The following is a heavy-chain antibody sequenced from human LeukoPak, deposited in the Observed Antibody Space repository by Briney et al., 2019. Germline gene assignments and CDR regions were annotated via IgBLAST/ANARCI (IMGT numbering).Heavy chain of an antibody. J-gene: IGHJ4*02. CDR2: VYYSGST. CDR3: ARVSYCSSASCYQYFDY. V-gene: IGHV4-59*01. Sequence: SETLSLTCTVSGGSISSYYWSWIRQPPGKRLEWIGYVYYSGSTNYNPSLKSRVTISVDTSKNQFSLKLSSVTAADTAVYYCARVSYCSSASCYQYFDYWGQGTLVTVSS. D-gene: IGHD2-2*01. CDR1: GGSISSYY.